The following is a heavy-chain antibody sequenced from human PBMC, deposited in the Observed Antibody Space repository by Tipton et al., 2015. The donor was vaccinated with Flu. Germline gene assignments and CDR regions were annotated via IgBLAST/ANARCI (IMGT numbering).Heavy chain of an antibody. CDR3: ARGLGVVVAVAFDI. V-gene: IGHV4-34*01. CDR1: GGSFSGYY. D-gene: IGHD2-15*01. CDR2: INHSGST. J-gene: IGHJ3*02. Sequence: LSLTCAVYGGSFSGYYWSWIRQPPGKGLERIGEINHSGSTNYNPSLKSRVTISVDTSKNQFSLKLSSVTAADTAVYYCARGLGVVVAVAFDIWGQGTMVTVSS.